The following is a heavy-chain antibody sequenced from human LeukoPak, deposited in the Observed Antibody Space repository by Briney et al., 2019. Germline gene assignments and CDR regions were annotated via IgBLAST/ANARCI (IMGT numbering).Heavy chain of an antibody. J-gene: IGHJ4*02. Sequence: GGSLRLSCAASGFTFSSYVMSWVRQAPGKGLEWVSAAGGGGRSTYYADSVKGWFTISRDNSKNTLYLQMNSLRAEDTAVYYCAKAVAGTWALFDYWGQGTLVTVSS. CDR2: AGGGGRST. D-gene: IGHD6-19*01. CDR3: AKAVAGTWALFDY. CDR1: GFTFSSYV. V-gene: IGHV3-23*01.